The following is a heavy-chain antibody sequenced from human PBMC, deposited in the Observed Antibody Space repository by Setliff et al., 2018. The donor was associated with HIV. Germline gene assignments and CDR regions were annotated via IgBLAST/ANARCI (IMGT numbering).Heavy chain of an antibody. CDR3: VRGVQSPPHYSYYYMDV. Sequence: SVKVSCKASRSTFNSHTINWVRQAPGQELDWMGRIIPIIGVANYAQRFQGKVKITADKSTSTAYMELTSLRFDDTAMYYCVRGVQSPPHYSYYYMDVWGEGTMVTVSS. D-gene: IGHD3-3*01. CDR1: RSTFNSHT. V-gene: IGHV1-69*02. CDR2: IIPIIGVA. J-gene: IGHJ6*03.